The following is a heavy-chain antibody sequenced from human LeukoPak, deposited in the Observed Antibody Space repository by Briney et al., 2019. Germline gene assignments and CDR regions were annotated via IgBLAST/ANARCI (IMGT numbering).Heavy chain of an antibody. CDR3: AREAFWSGPNWFDP. CDR2: IKQDGSEK. V-gene: IGHV3-7*01. CDR1: GFTFSSYW. D-gene: IGHD3-3*01. J-gene: IGHJ5*01. Sequence: GGSLRLSCAASGFTFSSYWMSWVRQAPGKGLEWVANIKQDGSEKYYVDSVKGRFTISRDNAKNSLYLQMNSLRAEDTAVYYRAREAFWSGPNWFDPWGQGTLVTVSS.